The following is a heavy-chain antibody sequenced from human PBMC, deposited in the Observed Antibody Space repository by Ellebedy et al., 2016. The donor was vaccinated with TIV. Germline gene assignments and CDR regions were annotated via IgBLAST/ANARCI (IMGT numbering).Heavy chain of an antibody. Sequence: GESLKISCAASGFTFSSYAMSWVRQAPGKGLEWVSAISGSGGSTYYADSVKGRFTISRDNSKNTLYLQMNSLRAENTAVYYCAKDFRIATKLGYFDYWGQGTLVTVSS. CDR3: AKDFRIATKLGYFDY. CDR2: ISGSGGST. J-gene: IGHJ4*02. D-gene: IGHD3-16*01. CDR1: GFTFSSYA. V-gene: IGHV3-23*01.